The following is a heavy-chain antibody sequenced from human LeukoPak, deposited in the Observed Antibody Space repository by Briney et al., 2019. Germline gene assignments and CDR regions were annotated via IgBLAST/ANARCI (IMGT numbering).Heavy chain of an antibody. CDR1: GGSFSGYY. CDR2: INHSGST. D-gene: IGHD6-6*01. Sequence: SETLSLTCAVYGGSFSGYYWSWIRQPPGKGLEWIGEINHSGSTNYNPSLKSRVTISVDTSKNQFSLKLSSVTAADTAVYYCARHRGSSPLFDYWGQGTLVTVSS. CDR3: ARHRGSSPLFDY. J-gene: IGHJ4*02. V-gene: IGHV4-34*01.